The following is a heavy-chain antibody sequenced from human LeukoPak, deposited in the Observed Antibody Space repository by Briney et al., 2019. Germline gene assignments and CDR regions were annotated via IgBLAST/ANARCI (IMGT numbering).Heavy chain of an antibody. CDR2: LSGSGGNT. D-gene: IGHD3-22*01. CDR3: AKGSYYYDSADYFDY. J-gene: IGHJ4*02. Sequence: SGGSLRLSCAASGFTFSSYAMSWVRQAPGKGLEWVPTLSGSGGNTYYADSVKGRVTISRDNSKNTLYLQMNSLRAEDTAVYHCAKGSYYYDSADYFDYWGQGTLVTVSS. CDR1: GFTFSSYA. V-gene: IGHV3-23*01.